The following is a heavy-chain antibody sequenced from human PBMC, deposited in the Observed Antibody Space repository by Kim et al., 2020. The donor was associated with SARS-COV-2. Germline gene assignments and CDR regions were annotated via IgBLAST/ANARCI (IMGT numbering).Heavy chain of an antibody. CDR2: IYPDDSDA. Sequence: GESLKISCQGFKYNFSTYWIAWVRQMPGKGLEWMGVIYPDDSDATYSPSFQGRVSLSVDKSISTVFLQWTVLRASDTAMYYCARPRDPGTIDALDLWGQGTMVTVSS. CDR1: KYNFSTYW. CDR3: ARPRDPGTIDALDL. V-gene: IGHV5-51*01. J-gene: IGHJ3*01.